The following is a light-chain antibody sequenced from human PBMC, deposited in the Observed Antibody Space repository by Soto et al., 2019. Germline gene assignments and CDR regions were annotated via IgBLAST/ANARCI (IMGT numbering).Light chain of an antibody. CDR1: QSISSY. CDR2: AAS. CDR3: QQSYSTPWT. V-gene: IGKV1-39*01. Sequence: DIQMTQSPSSLSASAGDRVTIXXRASQSISSYLNWYQQKPGKAPKXLIYAASSLQSGVPSRFSGSGAGTDFTLTISSLQPEDFATYYCQQSYSTPWTFGQGTKVDIK. J-gene: IGKJ1*01.